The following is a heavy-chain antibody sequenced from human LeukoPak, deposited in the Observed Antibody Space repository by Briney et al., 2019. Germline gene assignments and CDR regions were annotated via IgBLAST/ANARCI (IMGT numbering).Heavy chain of an antibody. Sequence: GASVKVSCKASGGTFSSYAISWVRQAPGQGLEWMGRIIPILGIANYAQKSQGRVTITADKSTSTAYMELSSLRSEDTAVYYCARDYYGSGSYYNLGLTNWFDPWGQGTLVTVSS. D-gene: IGHD3-10*01. J-gene: IGHJ5*02. CDR3: ARDYYGSGSYYNLGLTNWFDP. CDR2: IIPILGIA. CDR1: GGTFSSYA. V-gene: IGHV1-69*04.